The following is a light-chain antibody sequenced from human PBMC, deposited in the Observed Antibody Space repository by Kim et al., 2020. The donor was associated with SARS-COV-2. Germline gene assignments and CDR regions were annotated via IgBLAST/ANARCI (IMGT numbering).Light chain of an antibody. J-gene: IGKJ1*01. CDR2: GAS. Sequence: EIVMTQSPATLSVSPGDRAALSCRASQSVRNNLAWYQQKPGQAPRLLMYGASTRATDIPARFSGSGSGTEFTLTISSLQSEDFAVYYCQQYNDWPRTFGQGTKVEI. V-gene: IGKV3-15*01. CDR1: QSVRNN. CDR3: QQYNDWPRT.